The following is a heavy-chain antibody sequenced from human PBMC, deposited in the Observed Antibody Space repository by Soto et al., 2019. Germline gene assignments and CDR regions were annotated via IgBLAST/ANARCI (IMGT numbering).Heavy chain of an antibody. Sequence: EVQLLESGGGLVQPGGSLRLSCAASGFTFSSYAMSWVRQAPGKGLEWVSAISGSGGSTYYADSVKGRFTISRDNSKNTLYLQMNSLRAEDTAVYYCAKAPFLEWLLAHDAFDIWGQGTMVTVSS. CDR1: GFTFSSYA. CDR2: ISGSGGST. V-gene: IGHV3-23*01. D-gene: IGHD3-3*02. CDR3: AKAPFLEWLLAHDAFDI. J-gene: IGHJ3*02.